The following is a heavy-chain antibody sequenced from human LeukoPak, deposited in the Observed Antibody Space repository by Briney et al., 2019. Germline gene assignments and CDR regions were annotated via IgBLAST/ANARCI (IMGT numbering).Heavy chain of an antibody. J-gene: IGHJ6*02. CDR1: GLTFSSYA. CDR3: AKLKDIELGWGIDI. D-gene: IGHD2-8*01. V-gene: IGHV3-23*01. Sequence: GGSLRLSCATSGLTFSSYAMSWVRQAPGKGLEWVSDISSSGGSTYYADSVKGRFTISRDNSKNTLYVQMNSLRAEDTAIYYCAKLKDIELGWGIDIWGQGTTVTVS. CDR2: ISSSGGST.